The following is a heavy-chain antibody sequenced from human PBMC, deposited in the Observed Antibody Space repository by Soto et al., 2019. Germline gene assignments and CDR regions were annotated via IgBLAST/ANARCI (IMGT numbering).Heavy chain of an antibody. CDR3: TSDLGYCSGGSCYGGAFDI. V-gene: IGHV3-15*01. CDR2: IKSKTDGGTT. Sequence: GGSLRLSCAASGFTFSNAWMSWVRQAPGKGLEWVGRIKSKTDGGTTDYAAPVKGRFTISRDDSKNTLYLQMNSLKTEDTAVYYCTSDLGYCSGGSCYGGAFDIWGQGTMVTVSS. CDR1: GFTFSNAW. J-gene: IGHJ3*02. D-gene: IGHD2-15*01.